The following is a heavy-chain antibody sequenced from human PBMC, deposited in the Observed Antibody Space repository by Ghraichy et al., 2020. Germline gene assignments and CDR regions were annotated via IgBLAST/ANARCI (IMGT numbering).Heavy chain of an antibody. D-gene: IGHD6-6*01. J-gene: IGHJ6*02. Sequence: GGSLRLSCAASGFTFDDYAMHWVRQAPGKGLEWVSGIVWNSGTIDYADSVRGRFTISRDNAKNSLYLQMNSLKPEDTALYYCAKDFYSSSGYYVLDVWGQGTTVTVSS. V-gene: IGHV3-9*01. CDR3: AKDFYSSSGYYVLDV. CDR1: GFTFDDYA. CDR2: IVWNSGTI.